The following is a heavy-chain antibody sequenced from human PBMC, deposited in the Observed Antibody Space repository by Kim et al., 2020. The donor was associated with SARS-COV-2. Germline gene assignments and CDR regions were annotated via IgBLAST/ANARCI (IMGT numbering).Heavy chain of an antibody. D-gene: IGHD6-19*01. Sequence: GGSLRLSCAASGFTFSSYEMNWVRQAPGKGLEWVSYISSRGITIYYADSVKGRFTISRDNAKNSLYLQMNSLRAEDTAIYYCARGCSSGCGVTHWRQGTLVTVSS. CDR1: GFTFSSYE. CDR2: ISSRGITI. J-gene: IGHJ4*02. V-gene: IGHV3-48*03. CDR3: ARGCSSGCGVTH.